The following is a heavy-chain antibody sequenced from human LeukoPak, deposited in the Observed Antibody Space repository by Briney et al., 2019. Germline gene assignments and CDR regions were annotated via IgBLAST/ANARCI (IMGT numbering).Heavy chain of an antibody. J-gene: IGHJ4*02. CDR1: GFTFSSYG. D-gene: IGHD6-13*01. CDR3: ARDLLYSSSWYVGLDY. V-gene: IGHV3-33*01. Sequence: PGRSLILSCAASGFTFSSYGMHWVRQAPGKGPEWVAVIWYDGSNKYYADSVKGRFTISRDNSKNTLYLQMNSLRAEDTAVYYCARDLLYSSSWYVGLDYWGQGTLVTVSS. CDR2: IWYDGSNK.